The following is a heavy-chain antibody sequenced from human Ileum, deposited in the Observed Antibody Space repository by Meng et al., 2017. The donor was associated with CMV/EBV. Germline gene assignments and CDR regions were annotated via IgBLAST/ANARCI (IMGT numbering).Heavy chain of an antibody. CDR3: AKGYRCLSVVVPYGFDP. D-gene: IGHD2-2*01. V-gene: IGHV3-74*01. J-gene: IGHJ5*02. Sequence: GESLKISCAASGFTFGSYWMHWVRQAPGKGLVWVARINGGANSINYADFVKGRFTISRDNAKNTLYLQMNTLRAEDTAVYYCAKGYRCLSVVVPYGFDPWGQGTLVTVSS. CDR2: INGGANSI. CDR1: GFTFGSYW.